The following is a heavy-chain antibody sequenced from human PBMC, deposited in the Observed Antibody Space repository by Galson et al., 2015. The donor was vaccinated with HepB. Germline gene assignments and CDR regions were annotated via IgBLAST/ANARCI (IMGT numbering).Heavy chain of an antibody. CDR3: AKDPDFDFYSEKSTTFDY. D-gene: IGHD3-3*01. V-gene: IGHV3-23*01. J-gene: IGHJ4*02. Sequence: SLRLSCAASGVSFDTYAMSWVRQAPGKGLEWVSSISGAGHNTYYADAVRGRFTISRDNSKNTVYLQMISLRDVDTAMYYCAKDPDFDFYSEKSTTFDYWGRGTLVTVSS. CDR2: ISGAGHNT. CDR1: GVSFDTYA.